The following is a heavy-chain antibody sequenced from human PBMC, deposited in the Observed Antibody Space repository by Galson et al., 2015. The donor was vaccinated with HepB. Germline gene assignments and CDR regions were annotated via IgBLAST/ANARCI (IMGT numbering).Heavy chain of an antibody. Sequence: LRLSCAASGFTFSSYSMNWVRQAPGKGLEWVSSISSSSSYIYYADSVKGRFTISRDNAQNSLYLQMNSLRAEDTAVYYCARSSYLRTNGQYHFDYWGQGTLVTVSS. J-gene: IGHJ4*02. D-gene: IGHD1-7*01. V-gene: IGHV3-21*01. CDR3: ARSSYLRTNGQYHFDY. CDR2: ISSSSSYI. CDR1: GFTFSSYS.